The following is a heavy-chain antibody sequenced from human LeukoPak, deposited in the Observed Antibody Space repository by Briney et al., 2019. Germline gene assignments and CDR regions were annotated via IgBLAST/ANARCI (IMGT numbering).Heavy chain of an antibody. CDR2: IYPGDSDT. J-gene: IGHJ3*02. CDR3: ARQYSSSYGPVAFDI. D-gene: IGHD6-6*01. V-gene: IGHV5-51*01. Sequence: GESLKISCKGSGYSFNSYWIGWVRQMPGKGLEWMGIIYPGDSDTRYSPSFQGQVTISADKSISTAYLQWSSLKASDTAMYYCARQYSSSYGPVAFDIWGQGTMVTVSS. CDR1: GYSFNSYW.